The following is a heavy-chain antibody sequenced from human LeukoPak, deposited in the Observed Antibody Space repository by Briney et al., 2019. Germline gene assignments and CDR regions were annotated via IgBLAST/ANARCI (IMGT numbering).Heavy chain of an antibody. CDR2: IWYDGSNK. V-gene: IGHV3-33*01. J-gene: IGHJ4*02. CDR1: GLTFSSYG. Sequence: GRSLRLSCAASGLTFSSYGMHWVRQAPGKGLEWVAVIWYDGSNKYYADSVKVRFTISRDNSKNTLYLQMNSLRAEDTAVYYCGRDREWIRLAAELEYWGQGTLVTVSS. CDR3: GRDREWIRLAAELEY. D-gene: IGHD2-15*01.